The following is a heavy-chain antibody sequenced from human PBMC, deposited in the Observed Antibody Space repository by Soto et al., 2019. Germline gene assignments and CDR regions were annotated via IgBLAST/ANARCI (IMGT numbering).Heavy chain of an antibody. Sequence: GASVKVSCKASGYTFTSYGISWVRQAPGQGLEWMGGIIPIYGTANYAQKFQGRVTITADESTSTAYMELSSLRSEDTAVYYCARDYYDSSGYSFVKGWFDPWGQGTLVTVSS. CDR2: IIPIYGTA. D-gene: IGHD3-22*01. V-gene: IGHV1-69*13. CDR3: ARDYYDSSGYSFVKGWFDP. J-gene: IGHJ5*02. CDR1: GYTFTSYG.